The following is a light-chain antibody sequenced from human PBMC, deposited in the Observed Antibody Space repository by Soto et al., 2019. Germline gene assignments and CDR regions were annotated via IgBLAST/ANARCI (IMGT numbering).Light chain of an antibody. J-gene: IGLJ2*01. V-gene: IGLV2-14*01. CDR3: TSYTGSGTLVE. CDR2: DVS. Sequence: QSALTQPASVSGSPGQSITITCTGTSSDVGGYDYVSWYQQHPGKAPKLMIFDVSVRPSGLADRFSGSKSGNTASLTISELQAEDEANYYCTSYTGSGTLVEFGGGTQLTLL. CDR1: SSDVGGYDY.